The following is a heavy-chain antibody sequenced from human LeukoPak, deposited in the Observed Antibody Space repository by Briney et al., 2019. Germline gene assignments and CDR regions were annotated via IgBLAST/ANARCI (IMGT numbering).Heavy chain of an antibody. V-gene: IGHV1-8*02. CDR2: MNPNSGNT. J-gene: IGHJ3*02. CDR3: ARGLRDIVLMVYAMDAFDI. Sequence: ASVKVPCKASGYTFTSYGINWVRQATGQGLEWMGWMNPNSGNTGYAQKFQGRVTMTRNTSISTAYMELSSLRSEDTAVYYCARGLRDIVLMVYAMDAFDIWGQGTMVTVSS. CDR1: GYTFTSYG. D-gene: IGHD2-8*01.